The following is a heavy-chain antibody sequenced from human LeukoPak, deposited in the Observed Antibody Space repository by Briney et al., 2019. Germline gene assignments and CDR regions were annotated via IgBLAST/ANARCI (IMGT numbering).Heavy chain of an antibody. Sequence: ASVKVSCKASGYTFTGYYMHWVRQAPGQGLEWIGWINPNSGGTNYAQKFQGRVTMTRDTSISTAYMELSRLRSDDTAVYYCARAGGQRRADLGHWGQGTLVTVSS. J-gene: IGHJ4*02. CDR1: GYTFTGYY. V-gene: IGHV1-2*02. CDR3: ARAGGQRRADLGH. D-gene: IGHD2-15*01. CDR2: INPNSGGT.